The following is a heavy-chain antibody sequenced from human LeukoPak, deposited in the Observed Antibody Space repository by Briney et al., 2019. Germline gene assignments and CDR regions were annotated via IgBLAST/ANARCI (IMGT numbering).Heavy chain of an antibody. D-gene: IGHD5-24*01. V-gene: IGHV3-7*04. CDR2: IKQDGSKK. CDR1: GFPFSSYW. J-gene: IGHJ4*02. CDR3: TRVGYIDEGIDY. Sequence: GGSLRLSCVASGFPFSSYWMTWVRQAPGKGLEWVANIKQDGSKKSYVDSVKGRFTISRDNAKNSLYLQMNSLRAEDTAIYNCTRVGYIDEGIDYWGQGTLVTVSS.